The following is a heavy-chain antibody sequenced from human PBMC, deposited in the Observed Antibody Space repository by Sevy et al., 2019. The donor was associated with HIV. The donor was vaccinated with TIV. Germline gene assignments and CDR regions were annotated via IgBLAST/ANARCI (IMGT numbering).Heavy chain of an antibody. CDR3: ARVGGGGYYDPWSGYLEFDP. J-gene: IGHJ5*02. CDR1: GFSFSSDA. CDR2: VSASGGST. D-gene: IGHD3-3*01. V-gene: IGHV3-23*01. Sequence: GGSLRLSCVGSGFSFSSDAMSWVRQAPGKGLQWVATVSASGGSTYYGNSVRGRFSITRDNSKKTLYVKMNSLRAEDTAVYYCARVGGGGYYDPWSGYLEFDPWGQGTLVTVSS.